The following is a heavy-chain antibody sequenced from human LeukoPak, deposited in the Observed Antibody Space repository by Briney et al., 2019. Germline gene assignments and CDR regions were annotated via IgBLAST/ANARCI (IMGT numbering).Heavy chain of an antibody. D-gene: IGHD3-16*01. V-gene: IGHV3-66*01. CDR3: ARSRVWGSSLGDY. J-gene: IGHJ4*02. CDR2: IYSGGST. Sequence: GGSLRLSCAASGFTVSSNYMSWVRQAPGKGLEWVSVIYSGGSTYYADSVKGRFTISRDNAKSTLSLQMNSLRAEDTAVYYCARSRVWGSSLGDYWGQGTLVTVSS. CDR1: GFTVSSNY.